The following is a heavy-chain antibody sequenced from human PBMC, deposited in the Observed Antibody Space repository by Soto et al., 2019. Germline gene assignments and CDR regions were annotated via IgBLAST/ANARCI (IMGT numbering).Heavy chain of an antibody. CDR1: GYSFTSYW. J-gene: IGHJ6*02. D-gene: IGHD2-2*01. V-gene: IGHV5-10-1*01. CDR3: ARIAVSCSSSNGYNYFGMDV. CDR2: IDPSDSYT. Sequence: PGESLKISCKGSGYSFTSYWISWVRQMPGKGLEWMGRIDPSDSYTNYSPSFQGHVTISADKSISTAYLQWSSLKASDTAMYYCARIAVSCSSSNGYNYFGMDVWGQGTTVTVSS.